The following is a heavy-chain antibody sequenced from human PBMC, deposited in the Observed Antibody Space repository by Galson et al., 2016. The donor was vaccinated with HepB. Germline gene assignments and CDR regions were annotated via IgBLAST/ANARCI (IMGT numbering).Heavy chain of an antibody. D-gene: IGHD6-19*01. CDR1: GGSISSSSYF. CDR2: IYYSGTT. CDR3: ARQDRAGLVNF. J-gene: IGHJ3*01. V-gene: IGHV4-39*01. Sequence: SETLSLTCTVSGGSISSSSYFWAWIRQPPGKGLKWIGSIYYSGTTRYNPSLQSRVSISVDTSKNQFSLRLPSVSTADTAMYSCARQDRAGLVNFWGQGTMVTVSS.